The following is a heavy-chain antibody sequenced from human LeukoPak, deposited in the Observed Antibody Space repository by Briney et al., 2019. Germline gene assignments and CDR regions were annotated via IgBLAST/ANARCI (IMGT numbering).Heavy chain of an antibody. CDR1: GFTFSDYW. V-gene: IGHV3-7*01. J-gene: IGHJ3*02. CDR3: ATSRVEAAFDI. CDR2: INPDGSRR. Sequence: GGSLRLSCAASGFTFSDYWMAWVRQAPGKGREWVANINPDGSRRPLGDSVRGRFPISRDKAQNSVFLQMNSLRVEDTALYYCATSRVEAAFDIWGQGTMVAVPS. D-gene: IGHD2/OR15-2a*01.